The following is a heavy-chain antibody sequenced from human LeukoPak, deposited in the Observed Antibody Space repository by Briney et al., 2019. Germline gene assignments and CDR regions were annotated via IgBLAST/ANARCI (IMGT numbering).Heavy chain of an antibody. CDR3: ARAGKKVTSSSLTDY. Sequence: GGSLRLSCAAFEFTFSSYWMHWVRQAPGKGLVWVSRINSDGGTTTYAESVKGRFTFSRDNAKNTLYLQMNSLRAEDTAVYYCARAGKKVTSSSLTDYWGQGTLVTVSS. V-gene: IGHV3-74*01. D-gene: IGHD6-13*01. J-gene: IGHJ4*02. CDR2: INSDGGTT. CDR1: EFTFSSYW.